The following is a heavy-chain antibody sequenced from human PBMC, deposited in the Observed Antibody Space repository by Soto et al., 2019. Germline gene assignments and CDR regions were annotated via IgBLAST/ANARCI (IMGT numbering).Heavy chain of an antibody. CDR3: ARPMSGSYTGVFHY. Sequence: VASVKVSCKASGGTFSSYAISWVRQAPGQGLEWMGGIIPIFGTANYAQKFQGRVTITADESTSTAYMELSSLRSEDTAVYYCARPMSGSYTGVFHYWGQGTLVTVSS. CDR1: GGTFSSYA. CDR2: IIPIFGTA. V-gene: IGHV1-69*13. J-gene: IGHJ4*02. D-gene: IGHD1-26*01.